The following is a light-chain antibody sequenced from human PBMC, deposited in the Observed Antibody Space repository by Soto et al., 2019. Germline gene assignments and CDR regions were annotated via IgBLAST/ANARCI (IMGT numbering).Light chain of an antibody. CDR3: QQYNNWPLT. CDR1: QSVSSN. V-gene: IGKV3-15*01. J-gene: IGKJ4*01. Sequence: EIVMTQSPATLSVSPGERATLSCRASQSVSSNLAWYQQKPGQAPRLLIYGASTRATGIPARFSGSGSGTEFPLTISSLQSEDFAFYYCQQYNNWPLTFGGGTKVEIK. CDR2: GAS.